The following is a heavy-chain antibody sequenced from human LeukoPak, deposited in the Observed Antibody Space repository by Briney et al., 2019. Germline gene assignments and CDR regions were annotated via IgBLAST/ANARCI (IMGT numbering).Heavy chain of an antibody. CDR2: INPNSGGT. D-gene: IGHD3-10*01. CDR1: GHTFTVYY. CDR3: ARVAPALWFGQLPFDY. Sequence: ASVKVSCRASGHTFTVYYIHWVRQAPGQGPEWMGWINPNSGGTNYAQKFQGRVTMTKDTSISTAYIDLSRLRSDDTAMYYCARVAPALWFGQLPFDYWGQGTLVTVSP. V-gene: IGHV1-2*02. J-gene: IGHJ4*02.